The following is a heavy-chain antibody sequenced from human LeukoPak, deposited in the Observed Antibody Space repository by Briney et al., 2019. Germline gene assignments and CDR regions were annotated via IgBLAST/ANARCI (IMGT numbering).Heavy chain of an antibody. CDR2: IYPGDSDT. CDR1: GYSFSTYW. CDR3: ATHSMNYYDSSGYYPFDY. Sequence: GESLKISCEGSGYSFSTYWIGWVRQMPGKGLEWMGIIYPGDSDTRYSPSFQGQVTISVDKSISTAYLQWTSLKASDTAMYYCATHSMNYYDSSGYYPFDYWGQGTLVTVSS. V-gene: IGHV5-51*01. J-gene: IGHJ4*02. D-gene: IGHD3-22*01.